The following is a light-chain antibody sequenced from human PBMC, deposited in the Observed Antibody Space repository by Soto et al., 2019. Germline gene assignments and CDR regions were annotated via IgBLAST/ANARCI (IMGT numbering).Light chain of an antibody. V-gene: IGLV2-23*02. CDR2: EVS. CDR1: SSDVGSYNL. Sequence: QSVLTQPASVSGSPGQSITISCTGTSSDVGSYNLVSWYQQHPGKAPKLMIYEVSTRPSGVSNRFSGSKSGNTASLTISGLQAEDEADYYCCSYAGSREVFGTGTKLTVL. CDR3: CSYAGSREV. J-gene: IGLJ1*01.